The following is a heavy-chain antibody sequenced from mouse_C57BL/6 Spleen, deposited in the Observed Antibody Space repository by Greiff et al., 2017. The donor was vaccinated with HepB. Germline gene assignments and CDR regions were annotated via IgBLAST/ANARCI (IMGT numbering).Heavy chain of an antibody. CDR1: GYTFTSYW. CDR2: IYPGNSDT. CDR3: TRNWDVGDYFDY. J-gene: IGHJ2*01. V-gene: IGHV1-5*01. D-gene: IGHD4-1*01. Sequence: EVQLQQSGTVLARPGASVKMSCKTSGYTFTSYWMHWVKQRPGQGLEWIGAIYPGNSDTSYNQKFKGKAKLTAVTSASTAYMERSSLTNEDSAVYYCTRNWDVGDYFDYWGQGTTLTVSS.